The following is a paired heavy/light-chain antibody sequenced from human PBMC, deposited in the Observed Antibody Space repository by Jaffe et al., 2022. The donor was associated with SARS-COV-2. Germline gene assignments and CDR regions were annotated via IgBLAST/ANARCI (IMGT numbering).Heavy chain of an antibody. CDR3: VKEGGIVTGPWSDYFDF. CDR1: GFTFNNYA. CDR2: ISGSGGNT. D-gene: IGHD3-9*01. V-gene: IGHV3-23*01. Sequence: EVQLLESGGGLVQPGGSLRLSCTASGFTFNNYAMSWVRQAPGKGLEWVSGISGSGGNTYYPDSVRGRFTIDRDNFNDTLYLQMNILRPEDTAVYYCVKEGGIVTGPWSDYFDFWGQGTLVTVSS. J-gene: IGHJ4*02.
Light chain of an antibody. CDR2: TNN. V-gene: IGLV1-44*01. CDR3: SAWDHSLHDWV. Sequence: QSVLTQPPSASGTPGQRVTISCSGNTSNIGNNFVNWYQQFPGAAPRLVIHTNNQRPSGVPARFSGSKSGTSVSLAISGLQSEDEADYYCSAWDHSLHDWVFGGGTKVTVL. J-gene: IGLJ3*02. CDR1: TSNIGNNF.